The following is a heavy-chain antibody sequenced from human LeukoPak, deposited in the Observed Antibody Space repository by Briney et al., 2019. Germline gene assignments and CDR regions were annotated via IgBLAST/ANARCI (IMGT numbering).Heavy chain of an antibody. V-gene: IGHV1-2*04. D-gene: IGHD3-22*01. Sequence: GASVKVSCKASGYTFTGYYMHWVRQAPGQGLEWMGWINPNSGGTNYAQKFQGWVTMTRDTSISTAYMELSSLRSEDTAVYYCARAGDYYDSHNWFDPWGQGTLVTVSS. CDR2: INPNSGGT. CDR1: GYTFTGYY. J-gene: IGHJ5*02. CDR3: ARAGDYYDSHNWFDP.